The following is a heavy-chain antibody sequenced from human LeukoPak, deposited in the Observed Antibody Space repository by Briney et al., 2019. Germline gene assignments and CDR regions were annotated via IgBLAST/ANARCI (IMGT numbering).Heavy chain of an antibody. V-gene: IGHV4-39*01. J-gene: IGHJ4*02. D-gene: IGHD3-16*01. CDR3: ARHGDSLRSIVAS. CDR1: GGPISSTDHY. CDR2: IYYSGTT. Sequence: PSETLSLTCTVSGGPISSTDHYWGWIRQSPGTGLEWVGYIYYSGTTYYNPSLESRVTISVDTSKNQFSLKLSSVTAADTAVYYCARHGDSLRSIVASWGQGTLVTVSS.